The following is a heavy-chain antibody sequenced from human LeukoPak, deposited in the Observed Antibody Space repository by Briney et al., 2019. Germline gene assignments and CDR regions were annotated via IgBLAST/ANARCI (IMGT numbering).Heavy chain of an antibody. CDR3: ARSLGDYGHYYYGMDV. J-gene: IGHJ6*02. D-gene: IGHD4-17*01. Sequence: SVKVSFKASGGTFSSYAISWVRQAPGQGLEWMGGIIPIFGTANYAQKFQGRVTITADESTSTAYMELSSLRSEDTAVYYCARSLGDYGHYYYGMDVWGQGTTVTVSS. CDR2: IIPIFGTA. V-gene: IGHV1-69*13. CDR1: GGTFSSYA.